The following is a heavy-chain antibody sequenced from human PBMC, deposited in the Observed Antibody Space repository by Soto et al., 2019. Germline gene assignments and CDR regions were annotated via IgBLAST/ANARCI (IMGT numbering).Heavy chain of an antibody. CDR3: ARREGYCSSSSCYRYYYGLDV. CDR1: GFTFSSYW. CDR2: IKQDGHEK. D-gene: IGHD2-2*01. V-gene: IGHV3-7*03. J-gene: IGHJ6*02. Sequence: GGSLRLSCAASGFTFSSYWMSWVRQAPGKGLEWVANIKQDGHEKYYVDSVKGRFTISRDNAKNSLYLQMNSLRAEDTAVYYCARREGYCSSSSCYRYYYGLDVWGQGTTVTVSS.